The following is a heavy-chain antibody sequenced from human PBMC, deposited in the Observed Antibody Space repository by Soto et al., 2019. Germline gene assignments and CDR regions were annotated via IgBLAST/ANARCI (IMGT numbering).Heavy chain of an antibody. J-gene: IGHJ3*02. Sequence: ASVKVSCKASGYTFTSYAMHWVRQAPGQRLEWMGWINAGNGNTKYSQKFQGRVTMTEDTSTDTAYFELSSLSSEDTAVYYCARVGLAADAFDILGQGTMVTVSS. CDR1: GYTFTSYA. V-gene: IGHV1-3*01. CDR2: INAGNGNT. D-gene: IGHD6-13*01. CDR3: ARVGLAADAFDI.